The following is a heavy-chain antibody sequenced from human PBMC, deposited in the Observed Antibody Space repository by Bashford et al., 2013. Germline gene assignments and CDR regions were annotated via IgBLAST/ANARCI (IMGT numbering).Heavy chain of an antibody. CDR1: GFTFSGSP. D-gene: IGHD2-2*03. CDR2: IRSKTNNYAT. Sequence: GSLRLSCAASGFTFSGSPMHWVRQASGKGLEWVGRIRSKTNNYATAYAASVKGRFTISRDDSKNTAYLQMNSLKTEDTAVYYCTVLDRTDGMDVWGQGTTVTVSS. CDR3: TVLDRTDGMDV. J-gene: IGHJ6*02. V-gene: IGHV3-73*01.